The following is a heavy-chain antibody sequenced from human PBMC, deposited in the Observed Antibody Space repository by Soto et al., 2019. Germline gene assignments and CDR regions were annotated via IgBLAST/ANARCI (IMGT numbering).Heavy chain of an antibody. D-gene: IGHD5-18*01. CDR2: IWYDGSNK. V-gene: IGHV3-33*08. Sequence: QVQLVESGGGVVQPGRSLRLSCAASGFTFSSYGMHWVRQAPGKGLEWVAVIWYDGSNKYYADSVKGRFTISRDNSKNTLYLQMNSLRAEDTAVYYCARAPSGYSYGSDYWGQGTLVTVSS. CDR3: ARAPSGYSYGSDY. CDR1: GFTFSSYG. J-gene: IGHJ4*02.